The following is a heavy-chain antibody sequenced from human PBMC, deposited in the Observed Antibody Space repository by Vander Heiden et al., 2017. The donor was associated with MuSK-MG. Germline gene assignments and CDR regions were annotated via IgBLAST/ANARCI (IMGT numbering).Heavy chain of an antibody. Sequence: EVQLLESGGGLVQPGGSLRLSCAASGFTFSSYAMGWVRQAPGKGLEWVSAISGSGGSTYYADSVKGRFTISRDNSKNTLYLQMNSLRAEDTAVYYCAKAPPPYYDILTGSGGLDYWGQGTLVTVSS. CDR2: ISGSGGST. D-gene: IGHD3-9*01. J-gene: IGHJ4*02. CDR1: GFTFSSYA. CDR3: AKAPPPYYDILTGSGGLDY. V-gene: IGHV3-23*01.